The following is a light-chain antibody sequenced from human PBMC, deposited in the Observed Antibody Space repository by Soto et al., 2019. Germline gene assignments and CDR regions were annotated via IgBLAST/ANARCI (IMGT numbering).Light chain of an antibody. CDR2: GAS. CDR1: QSVSSSY. Sequence: EIVLTQSPGTLSLSPGERATLSCRASQSVSSSYLAWYQQKPGQAPRLLIYGASSRATGIPDRFSVSASGTDFTLTISRLEPEDFATYYCQQSYSTPVTFGGGTKVEIK. CDR3: QQSYSTPVT. J-gene: IGKJ4*01. V-gene: IGKV3-20*01.